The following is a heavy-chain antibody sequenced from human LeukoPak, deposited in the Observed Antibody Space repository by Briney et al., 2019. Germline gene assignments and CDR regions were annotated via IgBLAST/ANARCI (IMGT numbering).Heavy chain of an antibody. CDR2: IIQDGSDR. CDR1: GFTFGKYW. V-gene: IGHV3-7*05. Sequence: GGSLRLSCAASGFTFGKYWMSWVRQAPGKGLEWVANIIQDGSDRYYVDSVKGRFTISRDNAKNSLYLQMNSLRAEDTAVYYCAADAFNMGNDAFDIWGQGTMVTVSS. D-gene: IGHD2/OR15-2a*01. CDR3: AADAFNMGNDAFDI. J-gene: IGHJ3*02.